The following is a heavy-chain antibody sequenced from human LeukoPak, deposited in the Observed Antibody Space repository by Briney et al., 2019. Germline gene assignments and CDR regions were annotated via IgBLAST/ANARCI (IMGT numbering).Heavy chain of an antibody. V-gene: IGHV3-48*01. Sequence: PGGSLRLSCAASGFTFSNYNMIWVRQAPGKGLECDSYITSSSSTIHYADSVKGRFTISRDNAKKSLYLQMNSLRAEDTAVYYCARVWDGYSGEDYWGQGTLVTVSS. CDR2: ITSSSSTI. CDR3: ARVWDGYSGEDY. CDR1: GFTFSNYN. J-gene: IGHJ4*02. D-gene: IGHD5-18*01.